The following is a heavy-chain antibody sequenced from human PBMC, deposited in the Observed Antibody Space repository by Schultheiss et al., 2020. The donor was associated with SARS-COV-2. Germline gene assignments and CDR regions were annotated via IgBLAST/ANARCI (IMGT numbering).Heavy chain of an antibody. CDR1: GFTFSDYY. J-gene: IGHJ4*02. CDR3: AKDRVVVTAICLFDY. V-gene: IGHV3-11*05. D-gene: IGHD2-21*02. CDR2: ISSSSSYI. Sequence: GGSLRLSCAASGFTFSDYYMSWIRQAPGKGLEWVSSISSSSSYIYYADSVKGRFTISRDNAKNSLYLQMNSLRAEDTAVYYCAKDRVVVTAICLFDYWGQGTLVTVSS.